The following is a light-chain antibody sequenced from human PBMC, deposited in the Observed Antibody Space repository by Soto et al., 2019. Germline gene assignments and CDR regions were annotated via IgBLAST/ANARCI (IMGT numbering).Light chain of an antibody. J-gene: IGKJ4*01. Sequence: DIQMTQSPSSLSASVGDRVTITCRASQSVRSHLNWFQQKPGKAPDLLIYGASTLQSGVPSRFSGSGSGTDFTLTISNLQPEDVATYYCQKHNAAPLTFGGGTKVEIK. CDR2: GAS. CDR3: QKHNAAPLT. V-gene: IGKV1-27*01. CDR1: QSVRSH.